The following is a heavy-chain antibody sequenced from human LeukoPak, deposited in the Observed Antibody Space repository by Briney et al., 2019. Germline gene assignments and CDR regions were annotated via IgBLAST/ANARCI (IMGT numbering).Heavy chain of an antibody. CDR3: ARDSFSSGWGPFDY. CDR1: GGSISSYY. Sequence: SETLSLTCTVSGGSISSYYWSWIRQPPGKGLEWIGYIYYSGSTNYNPSLKSRVTLSVDTSKNQFSLKLSSVTAADTAVYYCARDSFSSGWGPFDYWGQGTLVTVSS. V-gene: IGHV4-59*01. D-gene: IGHD6-19*01. CDR2: IYYSGST. J-gene: IGHJ4*02.